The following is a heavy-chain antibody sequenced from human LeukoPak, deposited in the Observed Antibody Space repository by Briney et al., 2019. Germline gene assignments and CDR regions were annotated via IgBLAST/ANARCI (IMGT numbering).Heavy chain of an antibody. Sequence: GGSLRLSCAASGFTFSDYYMSWIRQAPGKGLEWVSYISSSGSTIYYADSVKGRFTISRDNAKNSLYLQMNSLRAEDTAVYYCARDARDYLTYYYYYYMDVWGKGTTVTISS. V-gene: IGHV3-11*04. J-gene: IGHJ6*03. CDR2: ISSSGSTI. D-gene: IGHD2/OR15-2a*01. CDR3: ARDARDYLTYYYYYYMDV. CDR1: GFTFSDYY.